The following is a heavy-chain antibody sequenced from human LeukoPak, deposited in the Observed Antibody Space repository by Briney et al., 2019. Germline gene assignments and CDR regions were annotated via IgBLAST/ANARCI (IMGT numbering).Heavy chain of an antibody. J-gene: IGHJ4*02. D-gene: IGHD3-10*01. CDR2: IKQDGSEK. Sequence: PGGSLRLSCAASEFTFSSYWMSWVRQAPGKVLEWVANIKQDGSEKYYVDSVKGRFTISRDNSKNTLYLQMNSLRAEDTAVYYCARGGRYYFGYWGQGTLVTVSS. V-gene: IGHV3-7*01. CDR3: ARGGRYYFGY. CDR1: EFTFSSYW.